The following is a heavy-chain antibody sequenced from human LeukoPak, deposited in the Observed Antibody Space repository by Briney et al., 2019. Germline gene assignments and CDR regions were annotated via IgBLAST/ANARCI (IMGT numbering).Heavy chain of an antibody. J-gene: IGHJ4*02. D-gene: IGHD4-17*01. V-gene: IGHV3-15*01. Sequence: GGSLRLSCAASGFTFSGAWLSWVRQAPGKGLEWVGRIKSKNNGGTTDYAAPVNGRFSISRDDSKNTLYIQMSSLKTEDTGAYYCMSLYVDYARWGQGTLVTVSS. CDR2: IKSKNNGGTT. CDR3: MSLYVDYAR. CDR1: GFTFSGAW.